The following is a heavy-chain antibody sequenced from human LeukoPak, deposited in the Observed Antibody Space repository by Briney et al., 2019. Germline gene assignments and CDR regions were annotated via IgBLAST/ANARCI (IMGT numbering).Heavy chain of an antibody. Sequence: GGSLRLSCAASGFTFSSYGMHWVRQAPGKGLEWVSVIYSGGSTYYADSVKGRFTISRDNSKNTLYLQMNSLRAEDTAVYYCAKDPPYSSPGLAFDIWGPGTMVTVSS. CDR2: IYSGGST. V-gene: IGHV3-NL1*01. CDR3: AKDPPYSSPGLAFDI. J-gene: IGHJ3*02. D-gene: IGHD6-13*01. CDR1: GFTFSSYG.